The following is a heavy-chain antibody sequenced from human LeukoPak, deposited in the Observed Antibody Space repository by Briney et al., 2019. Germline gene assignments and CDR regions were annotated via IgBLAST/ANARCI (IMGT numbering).Heavy chain of an antibody. CDR3: ASDPATNFGVVHFDH. V-gene: IGHV3-23*01. CDR2: ISGSGGST. CDR1: GFTFSSYA. Sequence: PGGSLRPSCAASGFTFSSYAMSWVRQAPGKGLEWVSAISGSGGSTYYADSVKGRFTISRDNSKNTLYLQMNSLRAEDTAIYYCASDPATNFGVVHFDHWGQGALVTVS. J-gene: IGHJ4*02. D-gene: IGHD3-3*01.